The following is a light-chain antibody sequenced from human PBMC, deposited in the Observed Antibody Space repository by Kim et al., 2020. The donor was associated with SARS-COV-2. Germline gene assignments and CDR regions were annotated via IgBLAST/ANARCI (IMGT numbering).Light chain of an antibody. V-gene: IGKV1-8*01. Sequence: SASTGDRVTITCRATQGVNIYLAWYQQKPGKAPKLLISASSTLQSGVPSRFTGSGAGTDFTLTINSLQSEDFATYYCQQYYTYPLTFGGGTKLEI. CDR1: QGVNIY. CDR3: QQYYTYPLT. J-gene: IGKJ4*01. CDR2: ASS.